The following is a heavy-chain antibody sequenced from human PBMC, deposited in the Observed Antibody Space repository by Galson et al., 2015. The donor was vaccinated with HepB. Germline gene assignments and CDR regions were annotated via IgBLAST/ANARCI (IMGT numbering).Heavy chain of an antibody. V-gene: IGHV3-30*04. Sequence: SLRVSCVAPGFNVSSYARHWVRQAQGKGLEWVAVISYDGSNKYYADSVKGRFTISRDNSTNTLYLQMNSLRAEDTAVYYCARGREVVVVAATLDYWGQGTLVTVSS. CDR3: ARGREVVVVAATLDY. D-gene: IGHD2-15*01. CDR1: GFNVSSYA. CDR2: ISYDGSNK. J-gene: IGHJ4*02.